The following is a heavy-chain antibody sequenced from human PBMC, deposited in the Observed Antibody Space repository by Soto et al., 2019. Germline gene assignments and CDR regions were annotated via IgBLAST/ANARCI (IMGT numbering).Heavy chain of an antibody. CDR1: GYTFTNYG. J-gene: IGHJ4*02. CDR3: ARHSGYDQGY. D-gene: IGHD5-12*01. CDR2: ISAYNGNT. Sequence: ASVKVSCKASGYTFTNYGITWVRQAPGQGLEWMGWISAYNGNTNYAQKFQGRVTMTTDTSTSTAYMELRSLRSDDTARYYCARHSGYDQGYWGQGTLVTLSS. V-gene: IGHV1-18*01.